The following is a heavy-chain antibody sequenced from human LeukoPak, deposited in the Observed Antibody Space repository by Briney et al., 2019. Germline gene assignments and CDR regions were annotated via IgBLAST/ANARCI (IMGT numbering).Heavy chain of an antibody. CDR2: IYYSGST. Sequence: SETLSLTCTVSGGSISSYYWSWIRQPPGKGLEWIGYIYYSGSTNYNPSLKSRVTISVDTSKNQFSLKLSSVTAADTAVYYCARDPVKAVAGTWMDYWGQGTLVTVSS. J-gene: IGHJ4*02. V-gene: IGHV4-59*01. CDR1: GGSISSYY. CDR3: ARDPVKAVAGTWMDY. D-gene: IGHD6-19*01.